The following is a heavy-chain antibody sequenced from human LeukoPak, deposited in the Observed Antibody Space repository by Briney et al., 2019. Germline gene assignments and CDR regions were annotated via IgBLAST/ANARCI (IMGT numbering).Heavy chain of an antibody. D-gene: IGHD6-19*01. CDR1: GFTFSSYW. CDR3: ARARWSSTGWFLGY. V-gene: IGHV3-74*03. Sequence: PGGSLRLSCAASGFTFSSYWMHWVRQAPGKGLVWVSRVNPQGTATTYADSVEGRFTISRDNAKDALHLQMDNLRVEDTAVYYCARARWSSTGWFLGYWGQGTLVTVSS. CDR2: VNPQGTAT. J-gene: IGHJ4*02.